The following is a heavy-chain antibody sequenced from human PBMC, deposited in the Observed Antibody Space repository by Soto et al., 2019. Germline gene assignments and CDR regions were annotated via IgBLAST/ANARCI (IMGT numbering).Heavy chain of an antibody. J-gene: IGHJ3*02. D-gene: IGHD6-25*01. CDR1: GFTFRSFG. V-gene: IGHV3-30*18. CDR2: ISYDGTNK. CDR3: AKVLPATGIEGGGDAFDI. Sequence: PGGSLRLSCAAPGFTFRSFGMHWIRQAPGKGLEWVALISYDGTNKYYADSVRGRFTISRDNSKNTLYLEMNTLRVEDTAVYYCAKVLPATGIEGGGDAFDIWGQGTMVTVSS.